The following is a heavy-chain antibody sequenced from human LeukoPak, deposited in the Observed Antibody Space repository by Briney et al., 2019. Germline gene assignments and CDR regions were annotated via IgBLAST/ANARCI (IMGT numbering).Heavy chain of an antibody. CDR3: ARGLMGAGSRGPFDM. Sequence: SETLSLTCAVYGGSFSSYYWNWIRQPPGKGLEWIGEINHSGSTNYISSLKSRVTIFIDTSKNQFSLKMSSVTAADTAAYYCARGLMGAGSRGPFDMWGQGT. V-gene: IGHV4-34*01. J-gene: IGHJ3*02. CDR1: GGSFSSYY. CDR2: INHSGST. D-gene: IGHD1-26*01.